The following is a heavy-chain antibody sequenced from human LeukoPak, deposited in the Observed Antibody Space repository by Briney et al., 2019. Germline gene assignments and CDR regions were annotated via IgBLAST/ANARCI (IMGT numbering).Heavy chain of an antibody. V-gene: IGHV3-21*01. CDR2: ISSSSSYI. J-gene: IGHJ4*02. D-gene: IGHD6-13*01. CDR1: GFPYSSYN. CDR3: ARDGSSSLYSSSGTDFDY. Sequence: KPGGSLRLSCGASGFPYSSYNMIGVRQAPGKGLEWVSSISSSSSYIYYADSVKGRFTISRGMTKNSLYLQMTSLRAEDTAVYYCARDGSSSLYSSSGTDFDYWGQGTLVTVSS.